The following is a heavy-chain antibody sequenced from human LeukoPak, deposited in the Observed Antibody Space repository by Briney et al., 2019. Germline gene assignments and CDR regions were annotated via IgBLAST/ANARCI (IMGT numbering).Heavy chain of an antibody. J-gene: IGHJ6*03. CDR1: GYTFTSYG. D-gene: IGHD3-10*01. Sequence: ASVKVSCKASGYTFTSYGISWVRQAPGQGLEWMGWISAYNGNTNYAQKLQGRVTMTRDMSTSTVYMELSSLRSEDTAVYYCARARGRVLLSYYMDVWGKGTTVTVSS. V-gene: IGHV1-18*01. CDR3: ARARGRVLLSYYMDV. CDR2: ISAYNGNT.